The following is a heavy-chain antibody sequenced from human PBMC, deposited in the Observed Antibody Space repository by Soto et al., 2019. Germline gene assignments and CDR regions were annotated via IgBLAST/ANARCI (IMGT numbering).Heavy chain of an antibody. CDR2: VYYTGST. Sequence: SETLSLTCTVSGGSIRSGDYYWTWISQPSGKGLEWIGYVYYTGSTNYNPSLKSRVTMSVDTSKNQFSLKLSSVTAADTAVYYCVGVDGYSYGYSFDYWGHGTLVTVSS. V-gene: IGHV4-30-4*01. CDR1: GGSIRSGDYY. J-gene: IGHJ4*01. CDR3: VGVDGYSYGYSFDY. D-gene: IGHD5-18*01.